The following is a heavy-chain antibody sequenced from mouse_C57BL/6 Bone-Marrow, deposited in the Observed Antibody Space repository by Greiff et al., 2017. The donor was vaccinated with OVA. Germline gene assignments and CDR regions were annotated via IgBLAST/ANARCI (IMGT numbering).Heavy chain of an antibody. D-gene: IGHD2-3*01. CDR1: GYTFTSYW. CDR3: ARWLLRGFAY. V-gene: IGHV1-59*01. J-gene: IGHJ3*01. Sequence: VKLQQPGAELVRPGTSVKLSCKASGYTFTSYWMHWVKQRPGQGLEWIGVIDPSDSYTNYNQKFKGKATLTVDTSSSTAYMQLSSLTSEDSAVYYCARWLLRGFAYWGQGTLVTVSA. CDR2: IDPSDSYT.